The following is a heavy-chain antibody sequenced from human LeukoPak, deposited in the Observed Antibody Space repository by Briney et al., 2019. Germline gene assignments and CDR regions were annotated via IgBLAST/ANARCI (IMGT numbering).Heavy chain of an antibody. Sequence: GGSLRLSCAASGFTFSSYSMNWVRQAPGKGLEWVSSISSSSSYIYYADSVKGRFTISRDNAKNSLYLQMNSLRAEDTAVYYCARRDSSGYYDAFDIWGQGTMVTVSS. J-gene: IGHJ3*02. V-gene: IGHV3-21*01. CDR2: ISSSSSYI. CDR3: ARRDSSGYYDAFDI. CDR1: GFTFSSYS. D-gene: IGHD3-22*01.